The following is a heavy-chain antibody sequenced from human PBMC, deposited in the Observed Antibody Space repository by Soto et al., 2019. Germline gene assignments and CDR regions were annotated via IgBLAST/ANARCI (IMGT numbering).Heavy chain of an antibody. D-gene: IGHD5-18*01. J-gene: IGHJ4*02. CDR2: ISGSGGST. V-gene: IGHV3-23*01. Sequence: PRLSCAASGFTFSSYAMSWVRQAPGKGLEWVSAISGSGGSTYYADSVKGRFTISRDNSKNTLYLQMNSLRAEDTAVYYCAKLGPYSYGPYFDYWGQGTLVTVSS. CDR1: GFTFSSYA. CDR3: AKLGPYSYGPYFDY.